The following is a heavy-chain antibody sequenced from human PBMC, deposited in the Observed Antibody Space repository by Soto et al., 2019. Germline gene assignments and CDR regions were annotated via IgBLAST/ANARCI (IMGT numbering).Heavy chain of an antibody. D-gene: IGHD6-13*01. CDR2: IGVNVGHI. Sequence: PGGSPRLSCAASGFIFNRYTMTWVRQAPGKGLEWVASIGVNVGHIFYADSVKGRATISRDDARNTLYLQMSNLKGQDTAVYYCAKWQQLKWGQGTLVTVS. CDR1: GFIFNRYT. CDR3: AKWQQLK. J-gene: IGHJ4*02. V-gene: IGHV3-21*01.